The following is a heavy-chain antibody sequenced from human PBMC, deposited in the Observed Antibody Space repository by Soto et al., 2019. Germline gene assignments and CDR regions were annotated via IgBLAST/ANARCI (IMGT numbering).Heavy chain of an antibody. V-gene: IGHV3-23*01. CDR3: AKDLYCSGGSCYYPGDYYYYYGMDV. CDR2: ISGSGGST. CDR1: GFTFSSYA. Sequence: PGGSLRLSCAASGFTFSSYAMSWVRQAPGKGLEWVSAISGSGGSTYYADSVKGRFTISRDNSKNTLYLQMNSLRAEDTAVYYCAKDLYCSGGSCYYPGDYYYYYGMDVWGQGTTVTVSS. D-gene: IGHD2-15*01. J-gene: IGHJ6*02.